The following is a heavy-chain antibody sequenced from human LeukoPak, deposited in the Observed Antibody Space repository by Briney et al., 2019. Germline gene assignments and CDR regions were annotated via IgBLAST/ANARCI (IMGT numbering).Heavy chain of an antibody. CDR1: GFTFSSYA. Sequence: QAGGPLRLSCAASGFTFSSYAMSWVRQAPGKGLEWVSAISGSGGSTYYADSVKGRFTISRDNSKNTLYLQMNSLRAEDTAVYYCARSRGPNTFGGVHDYWGQGTLVTVSS. V-gene: IGHV3-23*01. J-gene: IGHJ4*02. D-gene: IGHD3-16*01. CDR2: ISGSGGST. CDR3: ARSRGPNTFGGVHDY.